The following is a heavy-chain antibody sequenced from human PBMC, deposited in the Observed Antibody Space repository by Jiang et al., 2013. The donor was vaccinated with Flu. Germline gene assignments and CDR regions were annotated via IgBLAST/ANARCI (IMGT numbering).Heavy chain of an antibody. J-gene: IGHJ2*01. CDR3: ARVGAVAGYSPYWYFDL. CDR2: ISYDGSNK. CDR1: GFTFSSYG. V-gene: IGHV3-30*03. D-gene: IGHD6-19*01. Sequence: RSLRLSCAASGFTFSSYGMHWVRQAPGKGLEWVAVISYDGSNKYYADSVKGRFTISRDNSKNTLYLQMNSLRAEDTAVYYCARVGAVAGYSPYWYFDLWGRGTLVTVSS.